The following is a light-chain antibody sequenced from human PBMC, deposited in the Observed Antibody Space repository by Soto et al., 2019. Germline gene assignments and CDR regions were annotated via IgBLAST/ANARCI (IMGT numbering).Light chain of an antibody. CDR1: QSVSSN. V-gene: IGKV3-15*01. CDR3: QQYNNWPRT. Sequence: EIVMTQSPGTLSVSPGERATLSCRASQSVSSNLAWYQQKPGQAPRLLIYGASTRATGIPARFSGSRSGTVFTLTISSLQSEDFAVYYCQQYNNWPRTFGQGTKVEIK. J-gene: IGKJ1*01. CDR2: GAS.